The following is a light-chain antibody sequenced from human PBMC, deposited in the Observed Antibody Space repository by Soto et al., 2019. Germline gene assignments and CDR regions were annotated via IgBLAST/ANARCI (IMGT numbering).Light chain of an antibody. J-gene: IGKJ1*01. CDR3: HQYSSSTKT. CDR1: QSVRSN. V-gene: IGKV3D-15*02. CDR2: GAS. Sequence: VMMHSPAALSVSPGEIVTLSCRASQSVRSNLAWYQQKPGQSPRLLIYGASTRATGIPARFSGSGSGTDFTLTISRLEPEDFAVYYCHQYSSSTKTFGQGTKVDIK.